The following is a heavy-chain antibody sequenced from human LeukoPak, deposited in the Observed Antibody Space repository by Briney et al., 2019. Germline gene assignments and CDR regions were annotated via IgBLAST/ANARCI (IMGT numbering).Heavy chain of an antibody. V-gene: IGHV4-59*01. J-gene: IGHJ5*02. CDR2: IYYSGST. D-gene: IGHD3-10*01. Sequence: PSETLSLTCTVSGGSISSYYWSWIRQPPGKGLEWIGYIYYSGSTNYNPSLKSRVTISVDTSKNQFSLKLSSVTAADTAVYYCAGDGGFPYYGSGTHIVGDWFDPRGQGTLVTVSS. CDR1: GGSISSYY. CDR3: AGDGGFPYYGSGTHIVGDWFDP.